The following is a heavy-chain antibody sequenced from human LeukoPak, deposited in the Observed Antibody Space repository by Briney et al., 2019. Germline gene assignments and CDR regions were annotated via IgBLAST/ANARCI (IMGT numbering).Heavy chain of an antibody. CDR1: GFTFSSYG. CDR3: AKDGYNYYIDY. Sequence: GGSLRLSCVASGFTFSSYGIHWVRQAPGKGLEWVAFIGYDGSNKYYGDSVKGRFTISRDNSKNTLYLQMNSLRAEDTAVYYCAKDGYNYYIDYWGQGTLVTVSS. D-gene: IGHD5-24*01. J-gene: IGHJ4*02. V-gene: IGHV3-30*02. CDR2: IGYDGSNK.